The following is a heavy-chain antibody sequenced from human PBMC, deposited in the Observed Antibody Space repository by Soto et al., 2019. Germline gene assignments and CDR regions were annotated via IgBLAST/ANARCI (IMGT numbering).Heavy chain of an antibody. V-gene: IGHV3-33*01. CDR1: GFIFSNYG. J-gene: IGHJ5*02. D-gene: IGHD3-3*02. CDR3: ARGRAVDYYHWFDP. Sequence: QVQLVESGGGVVQPEKSLRLSCEASGFIFSNYGMHWVRQAPGKGLEWVAVIWYDGHKEYYADSVKGRFIISRDNSRNKVYLQMNSLRAEDKAVYYCARGRAVDYYHWFDPWGQGTLVTVSS. CDR2: IWYDGHKE.